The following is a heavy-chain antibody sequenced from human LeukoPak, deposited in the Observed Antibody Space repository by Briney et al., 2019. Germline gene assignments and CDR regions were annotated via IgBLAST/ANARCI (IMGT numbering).Heavy chain of an antibody. J-gene: IGHJ4*02. CDR3: ARDLSGAPMAAFFDY. D-gene: IGHD3-10*01. V-gene: IGHV3-48*03. CDR2: ISNSGTTM. Sequence: GGSLRLSCAASGFTLSSYEMNWVRQAPGKGLEWVSYISNSGTTMYYAHSVKGRFTISRDNAKNSLYLQMNSLRAEDTAVYYCARDLSGAPMAAFFDYWGQRTLVTVSS. CDR1: GFTLSSYE.